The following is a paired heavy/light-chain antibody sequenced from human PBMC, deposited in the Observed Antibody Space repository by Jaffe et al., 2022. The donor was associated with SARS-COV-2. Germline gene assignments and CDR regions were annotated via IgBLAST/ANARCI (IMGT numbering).Heavy chain of an antibody. D-gene: IGHD3-22*01. V-gene: IGHV3-21*01. Sequence: EVHLVESGGGLVKPGGSLRLSCAASGFTFSSYSMNWVRQSPGKGLEWVSSITTSGNSIYYADSLKGRFIISRDNAKNSLYLHMNSLQAEDTAVYYCARDKRGYYDISGPRYMDVWGKGTTVTVSS. CDR2: ITTSGNSI. CDR3: ARDKRGYYDISGPRYMDV. CDR1: GFTFSSYS. J-gene: IGHJ6*03.
Light chain of an antibody. CDR3: QHRSDWEKLT. Sequence: EIVLTQSPATLSLSPGERATLSCRASQSVSSSLAWYQQTPGQAPRLLIYDASNRATGIPARFSGSGSGTDFTLTISSLEPEDFAVYYCQHRSDWEKLTFGGGTKVEIK. V-gene: IGKV3-11*01. J-gene: IGKJ4*01. CDR1: QSVSSS. CDR2: DAS.